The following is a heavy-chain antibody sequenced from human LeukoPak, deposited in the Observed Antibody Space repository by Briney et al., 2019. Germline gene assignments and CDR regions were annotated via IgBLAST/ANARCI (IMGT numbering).Heavy chain of an antibody. Sequence: PGGSLRLSCAASGFTFSSYAMSWVRQAPGKGLEWVSAISGSGGSTYYADSVKGRFTISRDNSKNTLYLQMNSLRAEDTAVYYCAKDGGAASKPQRGDAFDIWGQGTMVTVSS. V-gene: IGHV3-23*01. CDR2: ISGSGGST. D-gene: IGHD6-13*01. J-gene: IGHJ3*02. CDR3: AKDGGAASKPQRGDAFDI. CDR1: GFTFSSYA.